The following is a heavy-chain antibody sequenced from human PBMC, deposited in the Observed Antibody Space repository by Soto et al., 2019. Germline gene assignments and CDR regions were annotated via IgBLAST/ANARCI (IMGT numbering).Heavy chain of an antibody. CDR3: ARDDSGSGSPYYFDD. CDR2: IIGSSGDT. V-gene: IGHV3-23*01. D-gene: IGHD3-10*01. Sequence: GGSLRLSCVASGFVFNTYTMTWVRQAPGKGLEWVSSIIGSSGDTSYADSVRGRFTISRDNSKSTLYLQMNSLRPEDTAVYFCARDDSGSGSPYYFDDWGQGALVTVSS. CDR1: GFVFNTYT. J-gene: IGHJ4*02.